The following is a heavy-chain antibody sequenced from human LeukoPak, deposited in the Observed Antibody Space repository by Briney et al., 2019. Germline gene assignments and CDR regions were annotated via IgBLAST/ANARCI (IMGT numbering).Heavy chain of an antibody. CDR1: GYTFTSYY. CDR3: ARAPDIVVVPAAIGD. D-gene: IGHD2-2*02. V-gene: IGHV1-2*02. J-gene: IGHJ4*02. CDR2: INPNSGGT. Sequence: ASVKVSCKASGYTFTSYYMHWVRQAPGQGLEWMGWINPNSGGTNYAQKFQGRVTMTRDTSISTAYMELSRLRSDDTAVYYCARAPDIVVVPAAIGDWGQGTLVTVSS.